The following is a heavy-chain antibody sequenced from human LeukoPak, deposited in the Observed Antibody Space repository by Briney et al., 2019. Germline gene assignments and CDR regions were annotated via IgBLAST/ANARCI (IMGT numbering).Heavy chain of an antibody. Sequence: ASVKVSCKASGYTFTGYYMHWVRPAPGQGLEWMGWINPNSGGTNYAQKFQGRVTMTRDTSISTAYVELSRLRSDDTAVYYCARADDFWSGLANTLGYWGQGTLVTVSS. V-gene: IGHV1-2*02. CDR1: GYTFTGYY. J-gene: IGHJ4*02. D-gene: IGHD3-3*01. CDR2: INPNSGGT. CDR3: ARADDFWSGLANTLGY.